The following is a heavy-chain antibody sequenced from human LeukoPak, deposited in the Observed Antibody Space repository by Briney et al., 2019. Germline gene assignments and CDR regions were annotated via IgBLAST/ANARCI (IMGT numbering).Heavy chain of an antibody. CDR2: IKTKTDGETT. V-gene: IGHV3-15*01. D-gene: IGHD5-12*01. CDR3: TTDAISLIPAMDV. Sequence: GGSLRLSCAASGFTFNNAWMNWVRQSPGKGLEWLGRIKTKTDGETTDYAAPVKGRFSISRDDSKSMVFLQMDSLKSEDTALYYCTTDAISLIPAMDVWGQGTTVTVSS. CDR1: GFTFNNAW. J-gene: IGHJ6*02.